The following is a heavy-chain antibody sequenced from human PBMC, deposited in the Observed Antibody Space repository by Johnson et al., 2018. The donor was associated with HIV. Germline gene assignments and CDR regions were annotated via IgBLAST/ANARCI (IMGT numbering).Heavy chain of an antibody. CDR2: ISYDAKNK. CDR3: ARERFPYYDFWSGYYRGAFDI. Sequence: QVQLVESGGGVVQPGRSLRLSCAASGFTFSNHALHWVRQAPGKGLAWVASISYDAKNKYYADSVKGRFNISRDNSNNTLYLQMNSLRAEDTAGYYCARERFPYYDFWSGYYRGAFDIWGQGTMVTVSS. J-gene: IGHJ3*02. D-gene: IGHD3-3*01. CDR1: GFTFSNHA. V-gene: IGHV3-30*04.